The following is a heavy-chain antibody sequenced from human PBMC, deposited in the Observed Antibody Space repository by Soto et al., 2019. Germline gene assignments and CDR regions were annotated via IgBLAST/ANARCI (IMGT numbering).Heavy chain of an antibody. CDR1: GFTFSSYA. CDR3: AKDGPLLRFLEWSSFDY. V-gene: IGHV3-23*01. Sequence: GGSLRLSCAASGFTFSSYAMSWVRQAPGKGLEWVSAISGSGGSTYYADSVKGRFTISGDNSKNTLYLQMNSLGAEDRAVYYCAKDGPLLRFLEWSSFDYWGQGTLVTVSS. CDR2: ISGSGGST. D-gene: IGHD3-3*01. J-gene: IGHJ4*02.